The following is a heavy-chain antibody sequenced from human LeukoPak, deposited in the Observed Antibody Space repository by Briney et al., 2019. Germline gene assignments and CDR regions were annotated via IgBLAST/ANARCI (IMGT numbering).Heavy chain of an antibody. J-gene: IGHJ4*02. Sequence: PGRSLRLSCAASGFTFSSYAMHWVRQAPGKGLEWVAVISYDGSNKYYADSVKGRFTISRDNSKNTPYLQMNSLRAEDTAVYYCARDHRGVRDYFDYWGQGTLVTVSS. CDR3: ARDHRGVRDYFDY. V-gene: IGHV3-30-3*01. CDR1: GFTFSSYA. D-gene: IGHD3-10*01. CDR2: ISYDGSNK.